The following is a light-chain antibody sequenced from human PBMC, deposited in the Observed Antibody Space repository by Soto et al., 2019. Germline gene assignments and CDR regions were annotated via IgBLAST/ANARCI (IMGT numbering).Light chain of an antibody. CDR1: QSINNRY. Sequence: EIVLTQSPGTLSLSPGERATLSCRASQSINNRYLAWYQQKPGQAPRLLIYGASSRATGIPDRFIGSGSGTAFTPTISRLEPEDFAVYYCQQFASSPGFTSGPGTKVDIK. CDR3: QQFASSPGFT. J-gene: IGKJ3*01. CDR2: GAS. V-gene: IGKV3-20*01.